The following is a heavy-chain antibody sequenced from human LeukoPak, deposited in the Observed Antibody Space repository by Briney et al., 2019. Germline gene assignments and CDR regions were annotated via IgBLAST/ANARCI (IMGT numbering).Heavy chain of an antibody. D-gene: IGHD4-17*01. CDR1: GGSISYYY. V-gene: IGHV4-59*01. CDR2: ISYIGST. Sequence: SETLSLTCTVSGGSISYYYWSWIRQSPGKGLEWIGYISYIGSTNYNPSLKSRVTISVDTSRNQFSLKLTSVTAADAAVYFCARDPTTVTKGLDIWGQGTMVTVSS. CDR3: ARDPTTVTKGLDI. J-gene: IGHJ3*02.